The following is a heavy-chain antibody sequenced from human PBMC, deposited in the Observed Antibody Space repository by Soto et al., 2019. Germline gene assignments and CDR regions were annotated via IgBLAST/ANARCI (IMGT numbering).Heavy chain of an antibody. Sequence: QVQLQQWGAGLLKPSETLSLTCAVSGGSFRGFYWTWIRQSPGKGLEWLGDINHVGITNYNPSLKSRVSIPVDTSQNQFSLQLTSVTAADTAVYYCARAPPGPAPRWGVWGHGTTVTVSS. V-gene: IGHV4-34*01. CDR3: ARAPPGPAPRWGV. CDR2: INHVGIT. CDR1: GGSFRGFY. D-gene: IGHD3-16*01. J-gene: IGHJ6*02.